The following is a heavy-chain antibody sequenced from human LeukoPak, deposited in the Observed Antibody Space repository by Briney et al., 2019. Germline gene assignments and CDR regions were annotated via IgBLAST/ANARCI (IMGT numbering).Heavy chain of an antibody. CDR3: ARALIAAAGGDWFDP. CDR1: GFTFSSYS. CDR2: ISSSSRYI. V-gene: IGHV3-21*01. Sequence: PGGSLRLSCAASGFTFSSYSMNWVRQAPGKGLERVSSISSSSRYIYYADSVKGRFTISRDNAKNSLYLQMNSLRAEDTAVYYCARALIAAAGGDWFDPWGQGTLVTVSS. J-gene: IGHJ5*02. D-gene: IGHD6-13*01.